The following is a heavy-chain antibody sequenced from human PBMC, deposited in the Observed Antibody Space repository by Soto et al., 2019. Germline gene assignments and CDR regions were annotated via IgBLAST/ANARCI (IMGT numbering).Heavy chain of an antibody. V-gene: IGHV4-4*02. CDR2: IYHSGST. CDR3: ARPDGFCRGGRCRVDDE. CDR1: GGSISSNNW. J-gene: IGHJ4*02. D-gene: IGHD2-15*01. Sequence: QVQLQESGPGLVKPSETLSLTCAVSGGSISSNNWWSWVRQTPGKGLEWIGEIYHSGSTSYNPTRRRRVTISLDKSKTECSLSLTSSPAADTAVDYCARPDGFCRGGRCRVDDEWGERTLVIASS.